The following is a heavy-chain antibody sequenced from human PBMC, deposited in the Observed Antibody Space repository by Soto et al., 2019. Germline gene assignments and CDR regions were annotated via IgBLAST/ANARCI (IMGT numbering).Heavy chain of an antibody. CDR2: IYYSGST. CDR3: ARGSSIAGLYYGMDV. Sequence: TLSLTCTVSGGSISSGDYYWSWIRQPPGKGLEWIGYIYYSGSTYYNPSLKSRVTISVDTSKNQFSLKLSSVTAADTAVYYCARGSSIAGLYYGMDVWGQGTTVTVSS. J-gene: IGHJ6*02. V-gene: IGHV4-30-4*01. CDR1: GGSISSGDYY. D-gene: IGHD6-6*01.